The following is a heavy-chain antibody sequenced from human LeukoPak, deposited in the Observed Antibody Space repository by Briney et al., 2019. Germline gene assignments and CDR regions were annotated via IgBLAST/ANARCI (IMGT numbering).Heavy chain of an antibody. CDR3: ARPWGYGPSGAFDI. D-gene: IGHD3-16*01. Sequence: GECLTISCNGSGYSFTSYWIGWVRQMPRKGLEWMGIIYPGDSDTRYSPSFQGQVTISADKSISTAYLQWSSLKASHTAMYYCARPWGYGPSGAFDIWGQGTMVTVSS. CDR2: IYPGDSDT. V-gene: IGHV5-51*01. CDR1: GYSFTSYW. J-gene: IGHJ3*02.